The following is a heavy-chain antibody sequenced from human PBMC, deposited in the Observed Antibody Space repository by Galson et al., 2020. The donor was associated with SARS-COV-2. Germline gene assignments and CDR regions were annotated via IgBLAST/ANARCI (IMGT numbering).Heavy chain of an antibody. CDR1: GGSFSGYY. J-gene: IGHJ4*02. V-gene: IGHV4-34*01. CDR2: INSSGST. Sequence: SETLSLTCAVYGGSFSGYYWSWIRQPPGKGLEWIGEINSSGSTNYNPSLKSRVTISVDTSKNQFSLKLSSVTAADTAVYYCARVRFLEWLLSPYYFDYWGQGTLVTVSS. CDR3: ARVRFLEWLLSPYYFDY. D-gene: IGHD3-3*01.